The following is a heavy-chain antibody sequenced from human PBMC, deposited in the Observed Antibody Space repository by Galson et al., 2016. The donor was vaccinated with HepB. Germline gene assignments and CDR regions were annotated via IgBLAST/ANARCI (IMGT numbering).Heavy chain of an antibody. Sequence: ETLSLTCTVSGGSISSSSHYWGWIRQPPGKGLEWIGSIYYSGSTYYNPHLKSRVTISVDTSKNQTSLKLSSVTAADTAVYYCARRSPLSRWCGEHDHWGQGTLVTVSS. J-gene: IGHJ4*02. V-gene: IGHV4-39*07. CDR2: IYYSGST. CDR1: GGSISSSSHY. CDR3: ARRSPLSRWCGEHDH. D-gene: IGHD3-10*01.